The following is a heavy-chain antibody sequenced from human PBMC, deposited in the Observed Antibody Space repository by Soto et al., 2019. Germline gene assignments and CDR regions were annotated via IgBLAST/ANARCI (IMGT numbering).Heavy chain of an antibody. Sequence: ASVKVSCKASGYTFTSYAMHWVRQAPGQRLEWMGWINAGNGNTKYSQKFQGRVTFTRDTSASTAYMELNSLRAEDTAVYYCARDTMVRYGMDVWGQGTTVTVSS. CDR2: INAGNGNT. V-gene: IGHV1-3*01. D-gene: IGHD3-10*01. CDR3: ARDTMVRYGMDV. CDR1: GYTFTSYA. J-gene: IGHJ6*02.